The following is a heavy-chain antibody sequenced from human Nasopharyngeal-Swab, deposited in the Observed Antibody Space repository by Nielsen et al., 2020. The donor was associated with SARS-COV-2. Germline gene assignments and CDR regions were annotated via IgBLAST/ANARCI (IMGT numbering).Heavy chain of an antibody. V-gene: IGHV3-33*01. CDR1: GFTFSSYG. CDR3: ARGELLWFGADY. Sequence: GESLKISYAASGFTFSSYGMHWVRQAPGKGLEWVALIWYDGSNKYYADSVKGRFTISRDNSKNTLYLQMNSLRAEDTAVYYCARGELLWFGADYWGQGTLVPVSS. D-gene: IGHD3-10*01. CDR2: IWYDGSNK. J-gene: IGHJ4*02.